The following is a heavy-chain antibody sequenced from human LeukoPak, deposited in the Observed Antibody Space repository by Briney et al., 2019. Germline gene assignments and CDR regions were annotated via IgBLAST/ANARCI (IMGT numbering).Heavy chain of an antibody. J-gene: IGHJ4*02. Sequence: ASVKVSCKASGYTFTDHYMHWVRQAPGQGLEWMGWINPNSDGINNYAHKFQGRVTMTRNTSISTAYMELSGLTSDDTAVYFCARGRSYYANNYYHETGLDYWGQGNLVTVSS. CDR3: ARGRSYYANNYYHETGLDY. CDR1: GYTFTDHY. D-gene: IGHD3-16*01. V-gene: IGHV1-2*07. CDR2: INPNSDGI.